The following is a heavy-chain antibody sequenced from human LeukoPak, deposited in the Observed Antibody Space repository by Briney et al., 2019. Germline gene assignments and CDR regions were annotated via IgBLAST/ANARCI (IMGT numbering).Heavy chain of an antibody. CDR3: ARETYSSSWSFDY. CDR2: IIPIFGTA. V-gene: IGHV1-69*13. Sequence: SVKVSCKASGGTFSSYAISWVRQAPGQGLEWMGGIIPIFGTANYAQKFQGRVTITADESTSTAYMELSSLRSEDTAVYYCARETYSSSWSFDYWGQGTLVTVSS. D-gene: IGHD6-13*01. CDR1: GGTFSSYA. J-gene: IGHJ4*02.